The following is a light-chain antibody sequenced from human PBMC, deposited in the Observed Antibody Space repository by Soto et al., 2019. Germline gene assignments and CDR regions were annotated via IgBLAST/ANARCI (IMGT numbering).Light chain of an antibody. CDR3: QQYGSSPRT. CDR1: QTIKSTS. V-gene: IGKV3-20*01. Sequence: EIVLTQSPGTLSLSPGESATLSCRASQTIKSTSLAWYQQRPGQAPSLLIYGASSRATGIPDKFSGSGSGTDFTHTISRLEPEDSAVYYCQQYGSSPRTFGQGTKVEI. J-gene: IGKJ1*01. CDR2: GAS.